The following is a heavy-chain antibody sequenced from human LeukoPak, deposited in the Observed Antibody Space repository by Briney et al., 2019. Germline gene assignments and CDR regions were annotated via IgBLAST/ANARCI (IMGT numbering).Heavy chain of an antibody. Sequence: ASVKVSCKASGYTFTSYTMHWVRQAPGRGLEWMGWINAGNGNTKYSQKFQGRVTITRDTSASTAYMELSSLRSEDTAVYYCARGLLWFGELFLYWGQGTLVTVSS. V-gene: IGHV1-3*01. CDR1: GYTFTSYT. J-gene: IGHJ4*02. CDR3: ARGLLWFGELFLY. CDR2: INAGNGNT. D-gene: IGHD3-10*01.